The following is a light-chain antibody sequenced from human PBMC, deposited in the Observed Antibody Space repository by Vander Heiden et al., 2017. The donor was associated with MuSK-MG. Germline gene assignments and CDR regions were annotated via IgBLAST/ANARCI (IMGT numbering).Light chain of an antibody. V-gene: IGLV3-1*01. Sequence: SYEVTQPPSVSVSPGQTASITCSGDNLGDKYACWYQQKPGQSPVLVIYQDSKRPSGIPERFSGSNSGNTATLTISGTQAMDEADYYCQAWDSSTVVFGGGTKLTGL. CDR1: NLGDKY. CDR2: QDS. CDR3: QAWDSSTVV. J-gene: IGLJ2*01.